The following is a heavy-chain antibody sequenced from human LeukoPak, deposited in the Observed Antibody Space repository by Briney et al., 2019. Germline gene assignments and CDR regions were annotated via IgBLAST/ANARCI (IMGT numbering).Heavy chain of an antibody. Sequence: SETLSLTCTVSGDSISSGDYYWSWIRQPAGKGLEWIGRISSSGSTNYNPSLKSRVTISVDTSKNQFSLKLSSVTAADTAVYYCARDRDYDSSGYGFWGQGTLVTVSS. V-gene: IGHV4-61*02. CDR2: ISSSGST. CDR3: ARDRDYDSSGYGF. D-gene: IGHD3-22*01. J-gene: IGHJ4*02. CDR1: GDSISSGDYY.